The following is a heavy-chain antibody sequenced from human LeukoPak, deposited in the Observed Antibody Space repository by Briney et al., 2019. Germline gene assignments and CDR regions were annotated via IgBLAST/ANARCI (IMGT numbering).Heavy chain of an antibody. CDR2: VDPEDGET. Sequence: GASVKVSCKVSVYTFTDYYMHWVQQAPGKGLEWMGLVDPEDGETIYAEKFQGRVTITADTSTDTTYMELSRLRSEDMAVYYCATGKSAYWGQGTLVTVSP. CDR1: VYTFTDYY. V-gene: IGHV1-69-2*01. CDR3: ATGKSAY. J-gene: IGHJ4*02.